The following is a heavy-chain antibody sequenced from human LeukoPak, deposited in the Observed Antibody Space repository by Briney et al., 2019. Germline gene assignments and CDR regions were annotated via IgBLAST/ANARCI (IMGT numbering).Heavy chain of an antibody. J-gene: IGHJ4*02. CDR3: AKESPYRAPTRTYYFDY. Sequence: GGSLRLSCAASGFTFSSYAMSWVRQAPGKGLEWVSAISGSDGRLFYADSVKGRFTISRDNSRNTLCLEMNSLRGEDTAVYYCAKESPYRAPTRTYYFDYWGQGTLVTVSS. V-gene: IGHV3-23*01. CDR2: ISGSDGRL. D-gene: IGHD1-14*01. CDR1: GFTFSSYA.